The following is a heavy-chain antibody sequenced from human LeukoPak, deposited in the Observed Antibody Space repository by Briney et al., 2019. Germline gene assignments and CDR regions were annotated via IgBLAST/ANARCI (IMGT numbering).Heavy chain of an antibody. CDR3: ARGGGYGSGTPPFH. V-gene: IGHV3-66*01. CDR1: GFTVSSNY. D-gene: IGHD3-10*01. Sequence: GGSLRLSCAASGFTVSSNYMSWVRQAPGKGLEWVSVIYSGGSTYYADSVKGRFTISRDTSKNSLYLQMNSLRAEDTAVYYCARGGGYGSGTPPFHWGQGTLVTVSS. CDR2: IYSGGST. J-gene: IGHJ4*02.